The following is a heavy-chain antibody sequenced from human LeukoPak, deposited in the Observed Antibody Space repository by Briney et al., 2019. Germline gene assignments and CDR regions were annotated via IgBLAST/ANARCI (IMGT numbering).Heavy chain of an antibody. Sequence: GGSLRLSCTASGFSFSNYAMTWVRQAPGKGLEWASVISASGTDTYYADSVKGRFTISRDNYQNTLYLHMNSLRAEDTAVYDCAKDQTAAVGQLDYWGQGTVVTVSS. J-gene: IGHJ4*02. CDR3: AKDQTAAVGQLDY. CDR2: ISASGTDT. V-gene: IGHV3-23*01. D-gene: IGHD6-13*01. CDR1: GFSFSNYA.